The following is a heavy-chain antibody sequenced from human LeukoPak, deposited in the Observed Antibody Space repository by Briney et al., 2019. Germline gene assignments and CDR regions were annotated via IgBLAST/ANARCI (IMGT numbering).Heavy chain of an antibody. V-gene: IGHV1-69*13. CDR3: ARGSSDSSGYYYEPFQH. D-gene: IGHD3-22*01. Sequence: ASVKVSCKASGYTFTSYGISWVRQAPGQGLEWMGGIIPMFGPADYAQKFQGRVTITADESASTVYMELSSLRSEDTAVYYCARGSSDSSGYYYEPFQHWGQGTLVTVSS. CDR2: IIPMFGPA. J-gene: IGHJ1*01. CDR1: GYTFTSYG.